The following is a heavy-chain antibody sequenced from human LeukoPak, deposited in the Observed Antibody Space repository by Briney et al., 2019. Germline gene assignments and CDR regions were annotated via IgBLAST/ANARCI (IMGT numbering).Heavy chain of an antibody. V-gene: IGHV1-24*01. J-gene: IGHJ6*03. Sequence: GASVKVSCKVSGYTLTELSMHWVRQAPGKGLEWMGGFDPEDGETFYAQKFQGRVTITRNTSISTAFMELSSLRSEDTAVYYCARRAVGNSYYYSMDVWGKGTTVTVSS. CDR1: GYTLTELS. D-gene: IGHD6-19*01. CDR3: ARRAVGNSYYYSMDV. CDR2: FDPEDGET.